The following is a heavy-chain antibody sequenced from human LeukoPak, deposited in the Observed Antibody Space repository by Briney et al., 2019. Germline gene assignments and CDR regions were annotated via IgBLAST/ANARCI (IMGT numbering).Heavy chain of an antibody. CDR1: GYSFTSYW. CDR2: IYPGDSDT. Sequence: GESLRISCKGSGYSFTSYWIGWVRHMPGKGLEWMGIIYPGDSDTRYSPSFQGQVTISADKSISTAYLQWSSLKASDTAMYYCARRYYGSGSYYNWFDPWGQGTLVTVSS. V-gene: IGHV5-51*01. CDR3: ARRYYGSGSYYNWFDP. D-gene: IGHD3-10*01. J-gene: IGHJ5*02.